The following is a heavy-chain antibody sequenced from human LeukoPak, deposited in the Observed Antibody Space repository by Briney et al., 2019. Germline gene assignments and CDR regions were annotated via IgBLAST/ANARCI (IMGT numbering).Heavy chain of an antibody. J-gene: IGHJ4*02. V-gene: IGHV3-48*04. D-gene: IGHD3-3*01. CDR1: GFTFSSYS. Sequence: QPGGSLRLSCAASGFTFSSYSMNWVRQAPGKGLEWVSYISSSSSTMYYTDSVKGRFTISRDNAKNSLYLQMNSLRAEDTAVYYCAKGPWDYDFWSGYFGPFDYFDYWGQGTLVTVSS. CDR3: AKGPWDYDFWSGYFGPFDYFDY. CDR2: ISSSSSTM.